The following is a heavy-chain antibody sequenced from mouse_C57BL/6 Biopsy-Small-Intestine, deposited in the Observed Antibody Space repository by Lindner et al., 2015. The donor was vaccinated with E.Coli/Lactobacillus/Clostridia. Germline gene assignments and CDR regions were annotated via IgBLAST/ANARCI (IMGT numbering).Heavy chain of an antibody. Sequence: SVKVSCKASGYTFTSFGFSWVRQAPGQGLEWMGWMSAYNGNTNYALKFRGRVTMTTDTSTSTAYMELRSLTSDDTAVYFCVRDFSTRFLLSPDYWGQGTLVTVSS. V-gene: IGHV1-81*01. CDR1: GYTFTSFG. CDR3: VRDFSTRFLLSPDY. CDR2: MSAYNGNT. D-gene: IGHD2-1*01. J-gene: IGHJ4*01.